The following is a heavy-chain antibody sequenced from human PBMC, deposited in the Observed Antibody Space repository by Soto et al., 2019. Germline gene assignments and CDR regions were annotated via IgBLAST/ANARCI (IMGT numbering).Heavy chain of an antibody. D-gene: IGHD6-13*01. CDR3: ATATIAATGLGY. Sequence: QVHLVQSGAEVKKPGASVKVSCRTSGYTFTSYDINWVRQATGQGLEWMGWMNPNSGNTRYAQKFQGRVTVTTNTSISTAYMELSSLRSGDTAMYYCATATIAATGLGYWGQGTPVTVSS. CDR1: GYTFTSYD. CDR2: MNPNSGNT. V-gene: IGHV1-8*01. J-gene: IGHJ4*02.